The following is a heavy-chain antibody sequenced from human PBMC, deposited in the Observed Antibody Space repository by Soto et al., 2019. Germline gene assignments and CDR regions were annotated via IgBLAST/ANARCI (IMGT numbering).Heavy chain of an antibody. CDR2: IWYNGINK. CDR3: ARGEPYHY. CDR1: GFNFSSYG. V-gene: IGHV3-33*01. J-gene: IGHJ4*02. Sequence: GGSLRLSCAASGFNFSSYGMHWVRQAPGKGLEWVAIIWYNGINKYYADSVMGRFTVSRDNSKNTMSLQVNSLRAEDTAMYYCARGEPYHYWGQGTLVTVSS.